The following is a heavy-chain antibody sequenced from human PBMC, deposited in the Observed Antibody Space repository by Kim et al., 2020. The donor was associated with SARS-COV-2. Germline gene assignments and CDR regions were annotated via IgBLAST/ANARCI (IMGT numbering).Heavy chain of an antibody. V-gene: IGHV4-30-2*01. J-gene: IGHJ3*02. D-gene: IGHD3-22*01. CDR1: GGSISSGGYS. CDR2: IYHSGST. Sequence: SETLSLTCAVSGGSISSGGYSWSWIRQPPGKGLEWIGYIYHSGSTYYNPSLKSRVTISVDRSKNQFSLKLSSGTAADTAVYYCASAPAYYDSSGPLVADAFYICGQGTMVTVSS. CDR3: ASAPAYYDSSGPLVADAFYI.